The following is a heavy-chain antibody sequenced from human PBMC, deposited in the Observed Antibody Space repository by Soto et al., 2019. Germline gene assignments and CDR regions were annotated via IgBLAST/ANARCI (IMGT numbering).Heavy chain of an antibody. CDR2: ISYDGSNK. V-gene: IGHV3-30*18. J-gene: IGHJ4*02. CDR1: GFTFSSYG. Sequence: PWGSLRLSCAASGFTFSSYGMHWVRQAPGKGLEWVAVISYDGSNKYYADSVRGRFTISRDNSKNTLYLQMNSLRAEDTAVYYCAKNIAVATYFDYWGQGTLVTVSS. CDR3: AKNIAVATYFDY. D-gene: IGHD6-19*01.